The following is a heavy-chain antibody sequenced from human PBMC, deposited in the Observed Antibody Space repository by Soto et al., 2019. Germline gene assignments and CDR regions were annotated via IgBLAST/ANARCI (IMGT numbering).Heavy chain of an antibody. D-gene: IGHD1-1*01. CDR1: GYSFTGYS. V-gene: IGHV1-69*13. Sequence: ASVKVSCKASGYSFTGYSMHWVRQAPGQGLEWMGGINPIYGTANYAQKFQGRVTMTADDSTSTAYMELSSLRSEDTAVYYCARGGLERRIDYYYGMDVWGQGTTVTVSS. CDR3: ARGGLERRIDYYYGMDV. J-gene: IGHJ6*02. CDR2: INPIYGTA.